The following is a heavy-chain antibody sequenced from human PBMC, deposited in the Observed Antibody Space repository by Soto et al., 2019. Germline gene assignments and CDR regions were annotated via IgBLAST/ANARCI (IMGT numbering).Heavy chain of an antibody. CDR1: GYSITSHSYY. D-gene: IGHD3-9*01. Sequence: SETLSLTCTVTGYSITSHSYYWGWIRQSPGTEMEWIGTIHYTGTTSYNPSLQCRATIAIDGSKNQMFLKLSSVTAADTAVYYCARVLEEQGNPYFLWFDSWGQGTQVTVSS. V-gene: IGHV4-39*01. J-gene: IGHJ5*01. CDR2: IHYTGTT. CDR3: ARVLEEQGNPYFLWFDS.